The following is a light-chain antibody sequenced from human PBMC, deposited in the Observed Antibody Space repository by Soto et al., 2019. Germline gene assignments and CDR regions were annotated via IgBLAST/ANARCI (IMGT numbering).Light chain of an antibody. Sequence: QSALTQPASVSGSPGQSITISCTGTSSDVGGYNYVSWYQQHPGKAPKLIIYEVSKRPSGVPDRFSGSKSGNTASLTVSGLQAEDEAEFYCSSYAGSNKLLFGGGTKLT. J-gene: IGLJ2*01. CDR3: SSYAGSNKLL. CDR2: EVS. V-gene: IGLV2-8*01. CDR1: SSDVGGYNY.